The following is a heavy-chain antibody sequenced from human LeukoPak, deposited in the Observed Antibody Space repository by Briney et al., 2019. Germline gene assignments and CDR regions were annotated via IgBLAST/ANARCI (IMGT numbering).Heavy chain of an antibody. V-gene: IGHV1-69*01. CDR1: GGTFSSYA. D-gene: IGHD3-10*01. CDR2: IIPIFGTA. CDR3: ARGSITFSGSYYSDYYYGIDV. J-gene: IGHJ6*04. Sequence: SVKVSCKASGGTFSSYAISWVRQAPGQGLEWMGGIIPIFGTANYAQKFQGRVTITADESTSTAYMELSSLRSEDTAVYYCARGSITFSGSYYSDYYYGIDVWGKGTTVTVSS.